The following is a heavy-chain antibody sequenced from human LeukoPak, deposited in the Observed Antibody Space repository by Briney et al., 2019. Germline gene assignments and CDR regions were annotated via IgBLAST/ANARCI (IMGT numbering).Heavy chain of an antibody. CDR3: ARVSAAGTGDAFDI. D-gene: IGHD6-13*01. CDR2: INPNSGGT. V-gene: IGHV1-2*02. Sequence: ASVKVSCKASEYTFSVYHIHWVRQAPGQGLEWMGWINPNSGGTNYAQKFQGRVTMTRDTSVSTAYMELSRLRSDDTAVYYCARVSAAGTGDAFDIWGQGTMVTVSS. CDR1: EYTFSVYH. J-gene: IGHJ3*02.